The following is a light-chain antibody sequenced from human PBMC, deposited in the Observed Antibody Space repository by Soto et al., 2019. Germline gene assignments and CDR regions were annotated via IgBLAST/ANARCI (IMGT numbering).Light chain of an antibody. Sequence: QSVLTQPPSASGTPGQRVIISCSGSNSNIGTYTVNWYQQLPGTAPKLLIYTDYQRPSGVPDRFSGSRSGTSASLAISGLQSEGEADYYCASWDDSLSGGVFGGGTKLTVL. V-gene: IGLV1-44*01. CDR3: ASWDDSLSGGV. CDR1: NSNIGTYT. CDR2: TDY. J-gene: IGLJ3*02.